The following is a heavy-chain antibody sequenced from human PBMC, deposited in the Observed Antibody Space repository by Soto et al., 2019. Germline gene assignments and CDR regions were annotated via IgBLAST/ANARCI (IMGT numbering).Heavy chain of an antibody. D-gene: IGHD4-17*01. CDR1: GFTFTNSA. CDR2: IAVGSGNT. J-gene: IGHJ6*02. V-gene: IGHV1-58*01. CDR3: AALSKVTTDGGMDV. Sequence: QMQLVQSGPEVKKPGTSVKVSCKASGFTFTNSAVQWVRQARGQRLEWIGWIAVGSGNTEYAQRFQERVTITRDMSTSTAYMELSSLRSEDTAVYYCAALSKVTTDGGMDVWGQGTTVTISS.